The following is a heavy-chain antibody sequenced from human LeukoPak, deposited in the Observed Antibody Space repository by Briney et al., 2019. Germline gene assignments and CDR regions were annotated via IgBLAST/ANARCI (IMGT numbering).Heavy chain of an antibody. Sequence: GASVKVSCKASGYTFTSYGISWVRQAPGQGLEWMGWISAYNGNTNYAQKLQGRVTMTTDTSTSTAYMELRSLRPDDTAVYYCARDNLRGVIGDPFDYWGQGTLVTVSS. CDR2: ISAYNGNT. J-gene: IGHJ4*02. CDR1: GYTFTSYG. CDR3: ARDNLRGVIGDPFDY. V-gene: IGHV1-18*04. D-gene: IGHD3-16*02.